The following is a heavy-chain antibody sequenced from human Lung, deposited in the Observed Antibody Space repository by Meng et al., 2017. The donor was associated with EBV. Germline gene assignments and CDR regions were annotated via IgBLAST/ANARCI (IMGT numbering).Heavy chain of an antibody. CDR3: ARDEGGNSERGFQH. CDR2: IYHSGST. CDR1: AGSSSSCNW. V-gene: IGHV4-4*02. J-gene: IGHJ1*01. Sequence: QLQASGPGVVTPSGTLSLTCAGSAGSSSSCNWWSWGRQPPGKGLEWIGEIYHSGSTNYNPSLKSRVTISVDKSKNQFSLKLSSVTAADTAVYYCARDEGGNSERGFQHWGQGTLVTVSS. D-gene: IGHD4-23*01.